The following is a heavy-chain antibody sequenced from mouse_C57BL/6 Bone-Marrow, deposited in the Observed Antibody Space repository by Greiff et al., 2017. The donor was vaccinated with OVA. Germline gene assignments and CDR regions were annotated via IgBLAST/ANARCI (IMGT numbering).Heavy chain of an antibody. CDR1: GYTFTSYG. V-gene: IGHV1-58*01. CDR3: ARGGGFLLLRFPFDY. CDR2: IYIGNGYT. D-gene: IGHD1-1*01. J-gene: IGHJ2*01. Sequence: DVKLQESGAELVRPGSSVKMSCKTSGYTFTSYGINWVKQRPGQGLEWIGYIYIGNGYTEYNEKFKGKATLTSDTSSSTAYMQLSSLTSEDSAIYFCARGGGFLLLRFPFDYWGQGTTLTVSS.